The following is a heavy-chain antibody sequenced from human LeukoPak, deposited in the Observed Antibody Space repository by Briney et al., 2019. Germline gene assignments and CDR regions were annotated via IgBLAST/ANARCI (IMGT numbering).Heavy chain of an antibody. CDR2: IIPIFGTA. CDR3: ARPYYDILTGYSSNWFDP. V-gene: IGHV1-69*13. D-gene: IGHD3-9*01. CDR1: GYTFTGYY. Sequence: SVKVSCKASGYTFTGYYLHWVRQAPGQGLEWMGGIIPIFGTANYAQKFQGRVTITADESTSTAYMELSSLRSEDTAVYYCARPYYDILTGYSSNWFDPWGQGTLVTVSS. J-gene: IGHJ5*02.